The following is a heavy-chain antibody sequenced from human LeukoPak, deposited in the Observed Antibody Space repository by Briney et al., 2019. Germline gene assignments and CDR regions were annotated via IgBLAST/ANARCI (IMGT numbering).Heavy chain of an antibody. CDR1: GYTFTSYY. J-gene: IGHJ4*02. CDR3: ARGSIGSPRGSFDY. Sequence: ASVKVSCKASGYTFTSYYIHWVRQAPGQGLEWMGIISPSGSSTTYAQKFQGRVAMTRDMSTSTLYMEVSSLRSKDTAIYYCARGSIGSPRGSFDYWGQGTLVTVSS. D-gene: IGHD2-21*01. V-gene: IGHV1-46*01. CDR2: ISPSGSST.